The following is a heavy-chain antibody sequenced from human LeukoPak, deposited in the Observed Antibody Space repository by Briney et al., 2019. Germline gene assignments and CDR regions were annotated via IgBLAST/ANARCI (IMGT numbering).Heavy chain of an antibody. CDR2: ISSNGRGP. V-gene: IGHV3-64*01. D-gene: IGHD1-26*01. CDR1: GFSFSTDA. Sequence: GGSLRLSCVASGFSFSTDAMHWVRQAPGKGLEWVSAISSNGRGPYYANSMKGRFTISRDNSKNMVYLQMASLRGEDTAVYYCTRWGGSYYSRGQGTLVTVSS. J-gene: IGHJ4*02. CDR3: TRWGGSYYS.